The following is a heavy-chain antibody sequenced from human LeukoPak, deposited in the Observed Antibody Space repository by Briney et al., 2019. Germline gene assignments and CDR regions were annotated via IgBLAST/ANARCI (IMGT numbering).Heavy chain of an antibody. D-gene: IGHD3-22*01. CDR1: GFTFSNAW. CDR3: TTPVTGYYFNNWFDP. V-gene: IGHV3-15*01. CDR2: IKSKTDGGTT. Sequence: GGSLRLSCAASGFTFSNAWMSWVRQAPGKGLEWVGRIKSKTDGGTTDYAAPVKGRFSISRDDSKNTLYLQMNSLKTEDTAVYYCTTPVTGYYFNNWFDPWGQGTLVTVSS. J-gene: IGHJ5*02.